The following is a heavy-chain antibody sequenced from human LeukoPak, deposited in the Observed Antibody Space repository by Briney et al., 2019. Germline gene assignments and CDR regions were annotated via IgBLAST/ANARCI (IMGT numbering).Heavy chain of an antibody. V-gene: IGHV3-7*04. CDR3: ARDRGYGDY. J-gene: IGHJ4*02. D-gene: IGHD3-10*01. CDR2: IKQDGSEK. CDR1: GLTFSIYW. Sequence: GGSLRLSCAPSGLTFSIYWMSWVRQAPGKGLEWVAHIKQDGSEKYYVDSVKGRFTISRDNAKNSLYLQMNSLRAEDTAVYYCARDRGYGDYRGQGTLVTVSS.